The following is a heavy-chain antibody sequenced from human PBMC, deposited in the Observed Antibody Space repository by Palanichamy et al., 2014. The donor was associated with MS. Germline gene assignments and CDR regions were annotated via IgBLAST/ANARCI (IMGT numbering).Heavy chain of an antibody. J-gene: IGHJ4*02. D-gene: IGHD5-12*01. CDR2: FHPTDSDT. CDR1: GYSFSSYW. Sequence: EVQLVQSGAEVKKPGESLKISCKGSGYSFSSYWIGWVRQMPGKGLEWMGIFHPTDSDTRYSPSFQGQVSISVDKSISTAYLQWGSLKASDTAMYYCMRVGYGGYEADYWGQGTLVTVSS. CDR3: MRVGYGGYEADY. V-gene: IGHV5-51*01.